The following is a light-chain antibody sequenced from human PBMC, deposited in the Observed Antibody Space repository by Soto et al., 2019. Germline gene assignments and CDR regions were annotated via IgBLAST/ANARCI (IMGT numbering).Light chain of an antibody. Sequence: DIQMSQSPSAMSASVGDRVSITCRASQDISNYLAWFQQKPGKAPKVLIYEASSLQSGVPSRFSGSGSETEFTLTISSLQPEDFATYYCQQYNYYWTFGQGTKVDIK. V-gene: IGKV1-16*01. CDR3: QQYNYYWT. CDR1: QDISNY. CDR2: EAS. J-gene: IGKJ1*01.